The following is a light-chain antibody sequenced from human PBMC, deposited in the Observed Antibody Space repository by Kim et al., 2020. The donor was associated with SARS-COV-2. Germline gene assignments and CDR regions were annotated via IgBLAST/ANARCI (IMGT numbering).Light chain of an antibody. CDR3: QVWDSSRDHRGYV. V-gene: IGLV3-21*04. CDR2: YDT. CDR1: KVGSRS. Sequence: SARIPCGGNKVGSRSVHWYPRKPGQAPALVIDYDTDRPSGIPERFSGSNSGNTATLTISRVEAGDEADYYCQVWDSSRDHRGYVFGTGTKVTVL. J-gene: IGLJ1*01.